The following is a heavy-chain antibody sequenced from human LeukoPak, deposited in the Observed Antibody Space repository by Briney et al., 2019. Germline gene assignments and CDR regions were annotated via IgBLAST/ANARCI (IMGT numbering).Heavy chain of an antibody. CDR3: ARDGADYYGMDV. Sequence: PGGSLRLSCAASGFTFSTYPMHWVRQAPGKGLEWVALISYDGSKTYYADSVKGRFTISRDNSKNTMYLQMNSLRAEDTAVYYCARDGADYYGMDVWGQGTTVTVSS. J-gene: IGHJ6*02. V-gene: IGHV3-30-3*01. CDR1: GFTFSTYP. D-gene: IGHD3-16*01. CDR2: ISYDGSKT.